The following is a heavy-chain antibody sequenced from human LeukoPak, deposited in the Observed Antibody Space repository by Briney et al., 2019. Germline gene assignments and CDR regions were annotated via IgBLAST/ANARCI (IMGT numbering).Heavy chain of an antibody. J-gene: IGHJ4*02. D-gene: IGHD3-22*01. CDR2: ISTSGESA. Sequence: GGSLRLSCAASGFTFSSYWMSWVRQAPGRGLEWVSVISTSGESAYYADSVEGRFTISRDNSKNTLYLQMNSLRAEDTAVHYCAKDRGSGYHYFDYWGQGTLVTVSS. V-gene: IGHV3-23*01. CDR1: GFTFSSYW. CDR3: AKDRGSGYHYFDY.